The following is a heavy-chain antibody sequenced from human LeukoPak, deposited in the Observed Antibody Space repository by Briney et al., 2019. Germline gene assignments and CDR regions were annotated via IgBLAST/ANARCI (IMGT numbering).Heavy chain of an antibody. CDR1: GFTFSSYG. J-gene: IGHJ4*02. CDR3: AKDARLYGDYVPYFDY. D-gene: IGHD4-17*01. CDR2: IWYDGSNK. V-gene: IGHV3-33*06. Sequence: GGSLRLSCAASGFTFSSYGVHWVRQAPGKGLEWVAVIWYDGSNKYYADSVKGRFTISRDNSKNTLYLQMNSLRAEDTAVYYCAKDARLYGDYVPYFDYWGQGTLVTVSS.